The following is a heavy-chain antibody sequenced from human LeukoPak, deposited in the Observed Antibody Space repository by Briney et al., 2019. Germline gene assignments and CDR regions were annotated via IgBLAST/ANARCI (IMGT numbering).Heavy chain of an antibody. V-gene: IGHV3-21*01. CDR3: ARAQGGYSYGSFDY. J-gene: IGHJ4*02. D-gene: IGHD5-18*01. Sequence: GGSLRLSCAASGFTVSSNYMTWVRQAPGKGLEWVSSISSSSDYIYYADSVKGRFTISRDNAKNSLYLQMHSLGAEDTAVYYCARAQGGYSYGSFDYWGQGTLVTVSA. CDR1: GFTVSSNY. CDR2: ISSSSDYI.